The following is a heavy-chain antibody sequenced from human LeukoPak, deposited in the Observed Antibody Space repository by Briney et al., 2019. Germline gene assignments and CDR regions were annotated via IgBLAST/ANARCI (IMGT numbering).Heavy chain of an antibody. V-gene: IGHV3-23*01. CDR3: AKGDMVRGVIITLFDY. Sequence: GGSLRLSCAASGFTFSSYAMSWVRQAPGKGLEWVPAISGSGGSTYYADSVKGRFTISRDNSKNTLYLQMNSLRAEDTAVYYCAKGDMVRGVIITLFDYWGQGTLVTVSS. CDR2: ISGSGGST. CDR1: GFTFSSYA. J-gene: IGHJ4*02. D-gene: IGHD3-10*01.